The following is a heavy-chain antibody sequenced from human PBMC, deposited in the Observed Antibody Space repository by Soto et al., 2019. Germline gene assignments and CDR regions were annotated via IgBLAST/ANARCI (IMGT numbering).Heavy chain of an antibody. CDR3: ARVGDYYVRYWFDP. Sequence: GASVKVSCKASGYTFTSYAMHWVRQAPGQRLEWMGWINAGNGNTKYSQKFQGRVTITRDTSASTAYMELSSLRSEDTAVYYCARVGDYYVRYWFDPWGQGTLVTVSS. CDR2: INAGNGNT. J-gene: IGHJ5*02. V-gene: IGHV1-3*01. D-gene: IGHD3-10*02. CDR1: GYTFTSYA.